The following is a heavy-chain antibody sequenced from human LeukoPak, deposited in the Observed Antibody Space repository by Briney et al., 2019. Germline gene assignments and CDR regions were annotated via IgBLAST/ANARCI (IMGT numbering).Heavy chain of an antibody. CDR2: INHSGST. V-gene: IGHV4-34*01. D-gene: IGHD2-8*01. Sequence: SETLSLTCAVYGGSFSGDFWSWIRQSPGKGLEWIGEINHSGSTNYNPSLKSRVTISVDTFKNQFSLKLSSVTAADTAVYYCARGSVWPYYFDYWGQGTLVTVSS. CDR1: GGSFSGDF. J-gene: IGHJ4*02. CDR3: ARGSVWPYYFDY.